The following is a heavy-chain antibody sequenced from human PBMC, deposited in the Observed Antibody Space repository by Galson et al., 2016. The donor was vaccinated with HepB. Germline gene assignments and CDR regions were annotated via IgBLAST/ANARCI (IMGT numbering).Heavy chain of an antibody. CDR3: ARANRYGTGWYGRNDY. J-gene: IGHJ4*02. V-gene: IGHV3-23*01. CDR2: ISGNRP. Sequence: SLRLSCAGSGFLFRSYGMHWVRQAPGEGLEWVSAISGNRPEYADSVKGRFTISRDNSKNTVYLQMNSLRAEDRAVYYCARANRYGTGWYGRNDYWGQGTLVTVS. CDR1: GFLFRSYG. D-gene: IGHD6-19*01.